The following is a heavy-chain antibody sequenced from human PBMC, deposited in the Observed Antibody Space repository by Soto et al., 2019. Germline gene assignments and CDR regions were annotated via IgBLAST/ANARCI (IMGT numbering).Heavy chain of an antibody. J-gene: IGHJ4*02. CDR3: ATFWSGYPYFEY. D-gene: IGHD3-3*01. Sequence: ASVKVSCKVSGYTLTELSMHWVRQAPGKGLEWMGGFDPEDGETIYAQKFQGRVTMTENTSTDTAYMELSSLRSEDTAVYYCATFWSGYPYFEYWGQGTLVTVSS. V-gene: IGHV1-24*01. CDR1: GYTLTELS. CDR2: FDPEDGET.